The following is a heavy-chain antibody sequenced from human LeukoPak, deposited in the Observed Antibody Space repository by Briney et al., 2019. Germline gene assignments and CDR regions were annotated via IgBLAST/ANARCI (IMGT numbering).Heavy chain of an antibody. CDR1: GFTFSNAW. D-gene: IGHD2-21*01. V-gene: IGHV3-15*01. CDR3: TTDSEVVIAADAFDI. J-gene: IGHJ3*02. CDR2: IKSKTDGGTT. Sequence: GGSLRLSCAASGFTFSNAWMSWVRQAPGKGLEWVGRIKSKTDGGTTDYAAPVKGRFTISRDDSKNTLYLQMNSLKTEDTAVYYCTTDSEVVIAADAFDIWGQGTMVTVSS.